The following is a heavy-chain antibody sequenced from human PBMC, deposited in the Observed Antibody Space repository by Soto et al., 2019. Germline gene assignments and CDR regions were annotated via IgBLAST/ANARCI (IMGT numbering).Heavy chain of an antibody. CDR2: IYYSGST. CDR1: GGSISSGGYY. J-gene: IGHJ5*02. V-gene: IGHV4-31*03. Sequence: QVQLQESGPGLVKPSQTLSLTCTVSGGSISSGGYYWSWIRQHPGKGLEWIRYIYYSGSTYYNPSLKSRVTISVDTSKNQFSLKLSSVTAADTAVYYCAREVVVVVAATQIGAFDPWGQGTLVTVSS. CDR3: AREVVVVVAATQIGAFDP. D-gene: IGHD2-15*01.